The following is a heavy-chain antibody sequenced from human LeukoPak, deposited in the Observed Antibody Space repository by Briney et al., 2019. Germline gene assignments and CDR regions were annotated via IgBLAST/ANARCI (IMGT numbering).Heavy chain of an antibody. J-gene: IGHJ4*02. V-gene: IGHV1-18*01. D-gene: IGHD1-26*01. Sequence: EASVKVSCMAFGYTFNRYGVSWVRPPHGQGLEWIGWINESDAHTNHAHTFQGRVPLTSDSSTSTVYMELRRLRSDDTAVYYCVRSGRGTYYYFDYWGQGTLVTVSS. CDR2: INESDAHT. CDR1: GYTFNRYG. CDR3: VRSGRGTYYYFDY.